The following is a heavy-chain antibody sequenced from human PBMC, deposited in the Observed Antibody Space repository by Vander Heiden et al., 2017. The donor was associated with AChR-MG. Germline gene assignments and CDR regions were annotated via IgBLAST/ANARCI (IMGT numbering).Heavy chain of an antibody. CDR3: AVESYYEIRD. Sequence: EVHLVESGGGLVKPGGPLSPSCAVSGLPLRNAWMCWVRQGPGKELEWVGRVRTRADGETSEYAAPVKGRFTVSKDDSQNMLYLQMNGLKTDDTGVYYCAVESYYEIRDWGQGTLVTVSS. CDR2: VRTRADGETS. V-gene: IGHV3-15*01. D-gene: IGHD3-9*01. CDR1: GLPLRNAW. J-gene: IGHJ4*02.